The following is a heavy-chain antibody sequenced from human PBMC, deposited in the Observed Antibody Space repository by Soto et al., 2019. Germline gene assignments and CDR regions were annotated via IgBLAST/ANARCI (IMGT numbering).Heavy chain of an antibody. CDR3: ARRLYYDSSGYYIWFDP. Sequence: SETLSLTCTVSGGSISSSSYYWGWIRQPPGKGLEWIGSIYYSGSTYYNPSLKSRVTISVDTSKNQFSLKLSSVTAADTAVYYCARRLYYDSSGYYIWFDPWGQGTLVTVSS. D-gene: IGHD3-22*01. CDR2: IYYSGST. CDR1: GGSISSSSYY. J-gene: IGHJ5*02. V-gene: IGHV4-39*01.